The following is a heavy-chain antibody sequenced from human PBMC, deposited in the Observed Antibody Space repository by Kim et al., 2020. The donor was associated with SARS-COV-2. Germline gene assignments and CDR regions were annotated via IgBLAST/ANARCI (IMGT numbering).Heavy chain of an antibody. CDR2: IYSGGST. CDR1: GFTVSSNY. D-gene: IGHD6-19*01. CDR3: ARSGRSSGWYNYFDY. Sequence: GGSLRLSCAASGFTVSSNYMSWVRQAPGKGLEWVSVIYSGGSTYYADSVKGRFTISRDNSKNTLYLQMNSLRAEDTAVYYCARSGRSSGWYNYFDYWGQGTLVTVSS. J-gene: IGHJ4*02. V-gene: IGHV3-53*01.